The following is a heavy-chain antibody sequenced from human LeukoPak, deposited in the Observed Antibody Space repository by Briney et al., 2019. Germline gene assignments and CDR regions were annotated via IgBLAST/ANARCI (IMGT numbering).Heavy chain of an antibody. V-gene: IGHV3-23*01. D-gene: IGHD4-17*01. CDR2: ISSTGGTT. CDR3: ARVFIGDYGDYQF. J-gene: IGHJ4*02. CDR1: GITFSSYG. Sequence: GGSLRLSCAASGITFSSYGMSWVRQAPGKGLEWVSSISSTGGTTYYADSVKGRFTISRDNAKNSLYLQMSSLRAEDTAVYYCARVFIGDYGDYQFWGQGTLVTVSS.